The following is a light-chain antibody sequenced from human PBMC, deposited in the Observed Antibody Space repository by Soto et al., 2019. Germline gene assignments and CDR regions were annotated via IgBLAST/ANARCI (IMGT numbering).Light chain of an antibody. CDR3: HQYDSAPLP. V-gene: IGKV1-5*03. Sequence: DVRMTQSPSTLSASVGDRVTITCRASQNVNTWLAWYQQKPGRAPNLLIHKASTLQTGVPSRFSGSGSGTEFTLSISSLQPDDFATYYCHQYDSAPLPFCGGTKVEI. CDR2: KAS. J-gene: IGKJ4*01. CDR1: QNVNTW.